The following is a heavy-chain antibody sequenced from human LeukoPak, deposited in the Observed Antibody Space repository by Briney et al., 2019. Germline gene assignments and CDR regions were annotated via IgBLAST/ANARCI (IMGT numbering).Heavy chain of an antibody. V-gene: IGHV4-39*01. D-gene: IGHD3-3*01. CDR2: IYYSGST. Sequence: SETLSLTCTVSGGSINSRSYYWGWIRQPPGKGLEWIGSIYYSGSTYQNPSLKSRVTMSVDTSKNQFSLKLSSVTAADTAVYYCARGGIFGVVKKIKNYFDYWGQGTLVTVSS. J-gene: IGHJ4*02. CDR3: ARGGIFGVVKKIKNYFDY. CDR1: GGSINSRSYY.